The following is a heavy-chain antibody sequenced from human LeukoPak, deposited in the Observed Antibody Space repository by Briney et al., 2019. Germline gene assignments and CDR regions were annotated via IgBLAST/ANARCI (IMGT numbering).Heavy chain of an antibody. CDR1: GFTFSDYY. V-gene: IGHV3-23*01. J-gene: IGHJ4*02. CDR3: AKRPWYYYDSSGYYDY. D-gene: IGHD3-22*01. Sequence: PGGSLRLSCAASGFTFSDYYMSWIRQAPGKGLEWVSAISGSGGSTYYADSVKGRFTISRDNSKNTLYLQMNSLRAEDTAVYYCAKRPWYYYDSSGYYDYWGQGTLVTVSS. CDR2: ISGSGGST.